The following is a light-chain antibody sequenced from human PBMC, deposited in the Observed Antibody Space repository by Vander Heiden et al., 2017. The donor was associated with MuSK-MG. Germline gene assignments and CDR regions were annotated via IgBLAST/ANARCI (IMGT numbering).Light chain of an antibody. CDR3: QQYNNWPPPT. J-gene: IGKJ4*01. V-gene: IGKV3-15*01. Sequence: EIVMTQSPATLSVSPGERANLSCRASQSVSSNLAWYQQKPGQAPRLRIYGASTRATGIPARFSGSGSGTEFTLTISSLQSEDFAVYYCQQYNNWPPPTFGGGTKVEIK. CDR1: QSVSSN. CDR2: GAS.